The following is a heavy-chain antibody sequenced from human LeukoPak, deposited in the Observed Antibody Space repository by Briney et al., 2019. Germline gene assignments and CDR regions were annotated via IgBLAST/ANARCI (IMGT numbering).Heavy chain of an antibody. Sequence: ASVKVSCKASGYTFTGYYMHWVRQAPGQGLEWMGWINPNSGGTNYGQKFQGRVTMTRDTSISTAYMELSRLRSDDTAVYYCARVLDDFWSGYFPYWGQGTLVTVSS. CDR1: GYTFTGYY. CDR2: INPNSGGT. CDR3: ARVLDDFWSGYFPY. J-gene: IGHJ4*02. D-gene: IGHD3-3*01. V-gene: IGHV1-2*02.